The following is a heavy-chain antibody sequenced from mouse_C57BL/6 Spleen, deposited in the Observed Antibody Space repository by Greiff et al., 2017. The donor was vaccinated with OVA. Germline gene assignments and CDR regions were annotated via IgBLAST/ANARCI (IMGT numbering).Heavy chain of an antibody. Sequence: EVKLMESGGGLVQPGGSMKLSCVASGFTFSNYWMNWVRQSPEKGLEWVAQIRLKSDNYATHYAESVKGRFTISRADSKSSVYLQMNNLRAEDTGIYYCTGDYDYDGDWFAYWGQGTLVTVSA. CDR1: GFTFSNYW. CDR2: IRLKSDNYAT. D-gene: IGHD2-4*01. CDR3: TGDYDYDGDWFAY. V-gene: IGHV6-3*01. J-gene: IGHJ3*01.